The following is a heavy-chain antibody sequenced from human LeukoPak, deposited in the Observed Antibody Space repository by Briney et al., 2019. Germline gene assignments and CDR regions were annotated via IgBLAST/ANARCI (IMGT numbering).Heavy chain of an antibody. Sequence: GGSLRLSCAASGFTISSYGMHWVRQAPGKGLEWVAVISYDGSNKYYADSVKGRFTISRDNSKNTLYLQMNSLRAEDTAVYYCAKASVLRYFDGSDYWGQGTLVTVSS. CDR3: AKASVLRYFDGSDY. CDR2: ISYDGSNK. D-gene: IGHD3-9*01. V-gene: IGHV3-30*18. CDR1: GFTISSYG. J-gene: IGHJ4*02.